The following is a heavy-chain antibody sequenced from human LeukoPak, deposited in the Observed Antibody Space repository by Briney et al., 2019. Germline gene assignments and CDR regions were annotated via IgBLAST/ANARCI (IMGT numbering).Heavy chain of an antibody. CDR3: ARSHLTAAGSNWFDP. V-gene: IGHV4-59*01. CDR1: VGSISSYY. D-gene: IGHD6-13*01. J-gene: IGHJ5*02. Sequence: SETLSLTCTVSVGSISSYYWSWIRQPPRKGLGYIWYIYYSGSTNYNPSLKCRVTISVDTSKNQFSLKLSSVTAADTAVYYCARSHLTAAGSNWFDPWGQGTLVTVSS. CDR2: IYYSGST.